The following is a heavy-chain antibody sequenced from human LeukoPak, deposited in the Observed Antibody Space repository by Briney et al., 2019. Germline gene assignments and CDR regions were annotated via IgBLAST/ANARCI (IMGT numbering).Heavy chain of an antibody. CDR3: ASFSYGPFGY. D-gene: IGHD3-10*01. Sequence: PSETLSLTCAVSGYSISSGYYWGWIRQPPGKGLEWIGSIYHSGSTYYNPSLKSRVTISVDTSKNQFSLKLSSVTAADTAVYYCASFSYGPFGYWGQGTLVTVSS. V-gene: IGHV4-38-2*01. CDR1: GYSISSGYY. J-gene: IGHJ4*02. CDR2: IYHSGST.